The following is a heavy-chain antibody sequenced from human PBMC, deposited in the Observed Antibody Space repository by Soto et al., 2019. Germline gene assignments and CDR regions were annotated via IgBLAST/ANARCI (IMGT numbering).Heavy chain of an antibody. V-gene: IGHV5-51*01. CDR1: GYSFTSYW. D-gene: IGHD1-7*01. CDR2: IYPGDSDT. CDR3: ARHLGSNNWNLGGYGMDV. J-gene: IGHJ6*02. Sequence: GESLKISCKGSGYSFTSYWIGWVRQMPGKGLEWMGIIYPGDSDTRYSPSFQGQVTISADKSISTAYLQWSSLKASDTAMYYCARHLGSNNWNLGGYGMDVWGQGTTVTVSS.